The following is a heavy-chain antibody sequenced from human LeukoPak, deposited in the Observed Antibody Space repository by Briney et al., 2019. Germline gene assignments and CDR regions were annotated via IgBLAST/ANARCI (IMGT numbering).Heavy chain of an antibody. CDR3: ARGKSATMVTPRYFHP. D-gene: IGHD5-18*01. CDR1: GYTFTSYA. Sequence: ASVKVSCKASGYTFTSYAMNWVRQAPGQGLEWMGWLNPNSGGTNYAQKFQGRVTMTRDTSISTAYMELSRLRSDDTAVYYCARGKSATMVTPRYFHPWGQGTLVTVSS. J-gene: IGHJ1*01. V-gene: IGHV1-2*02. CDR2: LNPNSGGT.